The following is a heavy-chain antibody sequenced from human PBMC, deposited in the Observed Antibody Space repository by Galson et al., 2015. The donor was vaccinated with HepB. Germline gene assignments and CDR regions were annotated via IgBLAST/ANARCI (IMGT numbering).Heavy chain of an antibody. V-gene: IGHV1-3*01. CDR1: GYTFTSYA. CDR2: INAGNGNT. Sequence: SVKVSCKASGYTFTSYAMHWVRQAPGQRLEWMGWINAGNGNTKYSQKFQGRVTITRDTSASTAYMELSSLRSEDTAVYYCARDRRYYGSGGHFDYWGQGTLVTVSS. CDR3: ARDRRYYGSGGHFDY. D-gene: IGHD3-10*01. J-gene: IGHJ4*02.